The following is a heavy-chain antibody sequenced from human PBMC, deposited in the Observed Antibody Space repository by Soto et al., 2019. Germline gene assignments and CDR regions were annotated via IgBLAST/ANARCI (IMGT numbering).Heavy chain of an antibody. Sequence: GGSLRLSCAASGFIFSIFGMHWVRQAPGKGLEWVAHIWYDGSNTYYADSAKGRFTISRDNSRNTLYLQMNSLRAEDTAVYHCVRDLLGSGGHFDYWGQGTPVTVSS. J-gene: IGHJ4*02. D-gene: IGHD7-27*01. CDR1: GFIFSIFG. CDR3: VRDLLGSGGHFDY. V-gene: IGHV3-33*01. CDR2: IWYDGSNT.